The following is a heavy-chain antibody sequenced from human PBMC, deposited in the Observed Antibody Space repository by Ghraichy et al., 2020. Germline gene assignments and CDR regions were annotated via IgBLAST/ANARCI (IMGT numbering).Heavy chain of an antibody. V-gene: IGHV4-4*07. J-gene: IGHJ6*02. CDR2: IYTSGST. CDR3: ASSYTYYDFWSGYYTDYYYGRDV. Sequence: SQTLSLTCTVSGGSISSYYWSWIRQPAGKGLEWIGRIYTSGSTNYNPSLKSRVTMSVDTSKNQFSLKLSSVTAADTAVYYCASSYTYYDFWSGYYTDYYYGRDVWGQGTTVTVSS. D-gene: IGHD3-3*01. CDR1: GGSISSYY.